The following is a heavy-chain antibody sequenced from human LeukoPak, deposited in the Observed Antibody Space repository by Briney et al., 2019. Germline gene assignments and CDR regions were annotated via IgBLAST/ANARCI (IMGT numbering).Heavy chain of an antibody. CDR1: GFTFSSYA. D-gene: IGHD4-17*01. Sequence: GGSLRLSCAASGFTFSSYAMSWVRQAPGKGLEWVSAISGSGGSTYYADSVKGRFTISRGNSKNTLYLQMNSLRAEDTAVYYCAKGPTWATVTSLVLRYFDYWGQGTLVTVSS. CDR3: AKGPTWATVTSLVLRYFDY. V-gene: IGHV3-23*01. CDR2: ISGSGGST. J-gene: IGHJ4*02.